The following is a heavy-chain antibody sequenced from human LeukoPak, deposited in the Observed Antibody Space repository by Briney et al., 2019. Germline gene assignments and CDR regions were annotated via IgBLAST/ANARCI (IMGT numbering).Heavy chain of an antibody. V-gene: IGHV5-51*01. D-gene: IGHD3-10*01. Sequence: GESLKISCKGSGYRFTSYWIGWVRPMPGKGLEWMGIIYPGDSDTRYSPSFQGQVTISADKSISTAYLQWSSLKASDTAVYYCARGRRFGELSHPTYYFDYWGQGTQVTVSS. CDR3: ARGRRFGELSHPTYYFDY. J-gene: IGHJ4*02. CDR2: IYPGDSDT. CDR1: GYRFTSYW.